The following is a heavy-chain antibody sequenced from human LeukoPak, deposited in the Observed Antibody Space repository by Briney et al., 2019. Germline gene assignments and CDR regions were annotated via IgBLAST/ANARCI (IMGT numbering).Heavy chain of an antibody. D-gene: IGHD3-10*01. CDR1: GYTFTSYG. V-gene: IGHV1-18*01. CDR2: ISAYNGNT. Sequence: ASVKVSCKASGYTFTSYGISRVRQAPGQGLEWMGWISAYNGNTNYAQKLQGRVTMTTDTSTSTAFMELRSLRSDDTAVYYCARTLYKVRGVEGGWFDPWGQGTLLTVSP. CDR3: ARTLYKVRGVEGGWFDP. J-gene: IGHJ5*02.